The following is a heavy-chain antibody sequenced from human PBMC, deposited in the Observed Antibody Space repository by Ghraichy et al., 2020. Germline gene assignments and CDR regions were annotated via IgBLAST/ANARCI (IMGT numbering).Heavy chain of an antibody. CDR1: GFTFSSYW. Sequence: GGSLRLSCAASGFTFSSYWMSWVRQAPGKGLEWVANIKQDGSEKYYVDSVKGRFTISRDNAKNSLYLQMNSLRAEDTAVYYCAGDTITMIVVANGGMDVWGQGTTVTVSS. V-gene: IGHV3-7*01. CDR2: IKQDGSEK. J-gene: IGHJ6*02. D-gene: IGHD3-22*01. CDR3: AGDTITMIVVANGGMDV.